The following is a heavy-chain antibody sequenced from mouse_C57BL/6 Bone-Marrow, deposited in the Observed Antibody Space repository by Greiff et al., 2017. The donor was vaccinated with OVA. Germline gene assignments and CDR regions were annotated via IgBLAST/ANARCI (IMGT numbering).Heavy chain of an antibody. CDR3: TTPIYYDYDWFAY. Sequence: EVQLQQSGAELVRPGASVKLSCTASGFNIKDDYMHWVQQRPEQGLEWIGWIDPENGDTEYASEFQGKATITADTSSNTAYLQLSSLTSEDTAVYYCTTPIYYDYDWFAYWGQGTLVTVSA. CDR1: GFNIKDDY. V-gene: IGHV14-4*01. D-gene: IGHD2-4*01. CDR2: IDPENGDT. J-gene: IGHJ3*01.